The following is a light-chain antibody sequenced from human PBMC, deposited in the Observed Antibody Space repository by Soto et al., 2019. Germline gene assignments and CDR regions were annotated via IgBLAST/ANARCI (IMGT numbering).Light chain of an antibody. V-gene: IGKV3-20*01. CDR2: GAS. CDR1: QGIGDT. CDR3: QQYGSSPRT. J-gene: IGKJ1*01. Sequence: EIVMTQSPATLSVSPGEGATLSCRASQGIGDTLAWYQQKPGQTPRLLIYGASTRAAGVPARFSGSGSGTDFTLTISRLEPEDFAVYYCQQYGSSPRTFGQGTKVDI.